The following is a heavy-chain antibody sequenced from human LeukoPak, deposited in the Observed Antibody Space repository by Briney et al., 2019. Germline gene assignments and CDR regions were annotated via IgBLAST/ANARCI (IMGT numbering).Heavy chain of an antibody. Sequence: GGSLRLSCAASGFTFSDYYMSWIRQAPGKGLEWVSYISSSGSTIYYADSVKGRFTISRDNAKNSLYLQMNSLRAEDTAVYYCARDLPPGFTGPIDHWGQGTLLTVSS. J-gene: IGHJ4*02. V-gene: IGHV3-11*01. CDR3: ARDLPPGFTGPIDH. CDR2: ISSSGSTI. D-gene: IGHD2-2*01. CDR1: GFTFSDYY.